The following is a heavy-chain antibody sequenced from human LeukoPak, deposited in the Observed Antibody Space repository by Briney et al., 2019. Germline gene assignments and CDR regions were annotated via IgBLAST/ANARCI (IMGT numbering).Heavy chain of an antibody. CDR1: GFTFSSYS. V-gene: IGHV3-48*02. J-gene: IGHJ6*02. Sequence: GGSLRVSCAASGFTFSSYSMNWVRQAPGNGLEWVSYISSSSSTIYYADSVKGRFTISRDNAKNSLYLQMNSLRDEDTAVYYCARADRYYYDSSGYPEGYYYYGMDVWGQGTTVTVSS. CDR3: ARADRYYYDSSGYPEGYYYYGMDV. D-gene: IGHD3-22*01. CDR2: ISSSSSTI.